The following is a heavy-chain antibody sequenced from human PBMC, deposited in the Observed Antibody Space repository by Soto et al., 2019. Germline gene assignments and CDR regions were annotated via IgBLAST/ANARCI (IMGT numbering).Heavy chain of an antibody. V-gene: IGHV6-1*01. CDR2: TYYRCKWYN. D-gene: IGHD2-15*01. J-gene: IGHJ5*02. Sequence: PSQTLSLTCAISGDSVSGNSAAWNWIRQSPSRGLEWLGRTYYRCKWYNDYAGAVKSRITINPDTSKNQVSVRLNSVTPEDTGVYYCARDLKNTWPNCPGFDPCDQGTLVTVSS. CDR1: GDSVSGNSAA. CDR3: ARDLKNTWPNCPGFDP.